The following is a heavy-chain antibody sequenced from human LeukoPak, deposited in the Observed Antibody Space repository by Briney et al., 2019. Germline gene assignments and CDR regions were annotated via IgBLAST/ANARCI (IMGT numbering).Heavy chain of an antibody. CDR1: GFTFSSYS. CDR3: ATARAADDY. V-gene: IGHV3-21*01. D-gene: IGHD6-13*01. CDR2: VSSSSNYI. J-gene: IGHJ4*02. Sequence: SGGSLRLSCATSGFTFSSYSMIWVRQAPGKGLEWVSFVSSSSNYIYYADSVKGRFTISRDNAKNSLYLQMNSLRAEDTAVYYCATARAADDYWGQGTLVTVSS.